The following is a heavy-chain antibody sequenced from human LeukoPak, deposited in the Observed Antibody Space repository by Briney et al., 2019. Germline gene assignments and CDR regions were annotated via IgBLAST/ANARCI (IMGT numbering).Heavy chain of an antibody. D-gene: IGHD3-10*01. J-gene: IGHJ6*04. CDR3: ARQAGSGSYRHYYYGMDV. CDR2: IYPGDSDT. V-gene: IGHV5-51*01. Sequence: GESLKISCKGSGYSFTSYWIGWVRQMPGKGLEWMGIIYPGDSDTRYSPSFQGQVTISADKSISTAYLQWSSLTASDTAMYYCARQAGSGSYRHYYYGMDVWGKGTTVTVSS. CDR1: GYSFTSYW.